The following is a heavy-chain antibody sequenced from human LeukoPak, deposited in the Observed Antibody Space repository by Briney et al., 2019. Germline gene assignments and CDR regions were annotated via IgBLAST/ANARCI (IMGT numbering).Heavy chain of an antibody. CDR3: ARDAYGSGSNDP. D-gene: IGHD3-10*01. J-gene: IGHJ5*02. CDR2: IIPIFGTA. Sequence: SVKVSCKASGGTFSSYAISWVRQAPGQGLEWMGGIIPIFGTANYAQKFQGRVTITADESTSTAYMELSSLRSEDTAVYYCARDAYGSGSNDPWGQGTLVTVSS. V-gene: IGHV1-69*13. CDR1: GGTFSSYA.